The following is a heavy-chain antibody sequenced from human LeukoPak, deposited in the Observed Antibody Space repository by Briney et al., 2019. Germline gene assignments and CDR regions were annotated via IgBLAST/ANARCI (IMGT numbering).Heavy chain of an antibody. D-gene: IGHD5-12*01. J-gene: IGHJ4*02. V-gene: IGHV4-59*01. CDR1: GGSISIYY. CDR3: AREAHSRHGGYGHYFDY. Sequence: SETLSLTCTVSGGSISIYYWSWIRQPPGKGLEWIGNIYYSGSTNYKPSLKGRVTISLNTSKNQFSLKLSSVTAADTAVYYCAREAHSRHGGYGHYFDYWGQGSLVTVSS. CDR2: IYYSGST.